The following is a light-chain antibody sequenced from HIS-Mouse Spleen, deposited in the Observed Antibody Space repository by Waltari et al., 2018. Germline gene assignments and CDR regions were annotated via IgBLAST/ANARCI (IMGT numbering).Light chain of an antibody. CDR3: QQYNSYSPLT. CDR2: KAS. Sequence: DIQMTQSPSTLSASVGDRVTITCRASQSISSWLAWYQQKPGKDPKLLIYKASSLESGVPSRFSGSGSGTEFTLTISSLQPDDFATYYCQQYNSYSPLTFGGGTKVEIK. CDR1: QSISSW. V-gene: IGKV1-5*03. J-gene: IGKJ4*01.